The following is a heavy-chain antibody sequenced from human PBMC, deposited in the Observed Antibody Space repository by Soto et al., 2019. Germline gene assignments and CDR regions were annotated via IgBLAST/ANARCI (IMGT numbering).Heavy chain of an antibody. Sequence: EVQLVESGGGLVQPGRSLRLSCAASGFTFDDYAMHWVRQAPGKGLEWVSGISWNSGSIGYADSVKGRFTISRDNAKNSLYLQMNSLRAEDTALYYCAKAGGYSGYDIHYWGQGTLVTVSS. CDR2: ISWNSGSI. V-gene: IGHV3-9*01. CDR1: GFTFDDYA. J-gene: IGHJ4*02. D-gene: IGHD5-12*01. CDR3: AKAGGYSGYDIHY.